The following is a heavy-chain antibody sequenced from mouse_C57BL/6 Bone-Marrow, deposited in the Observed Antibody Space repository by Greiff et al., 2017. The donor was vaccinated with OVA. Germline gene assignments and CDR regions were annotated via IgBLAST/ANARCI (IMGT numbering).Heavy chain of an antibody. CDR1: GFTFSDYY. D-gene: IGHD1-1*01. CDR3: ARPGNYYGSSPYYFDY. Sequence: EVQLVESGGGLVQPGGSLKLSCAASGFTFSDYYMYWVRQTPEKRLEWVAYISNGGGSTYYPDTVKGRFTISRDNAKNTLYLQMSRLKSEDTAMYYCARPGNYYGSSPYYFDYWGQGTTLTVSS. CDR2: ISNGGGST. V-gene: IGHV5-12*01. J-gene: IGHJ2*01.